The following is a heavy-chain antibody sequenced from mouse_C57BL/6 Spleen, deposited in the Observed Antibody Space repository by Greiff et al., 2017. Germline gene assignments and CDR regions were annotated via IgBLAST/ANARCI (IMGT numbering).Heavy chain of an antibody. CDR3: ARRWDYGSSYDFDY. J-gene: IGHJ2*01. Sequence: EVKLVESGPELVKPGASVKISCKASGYSFTGYYMNWVKQSPEKSLEWIGEINPSTGGTTYNQKFKAKATLTVDKSSSTAYMQLKSLTSEDSAVYYCARRWDYGSSYDFDYWGQGTTLTVSS. CDR2: INPSTGGT. CDR1: GYSFTGYY. D-gene: IGHD1-1*01. V-gene: IGHV1-42*01.